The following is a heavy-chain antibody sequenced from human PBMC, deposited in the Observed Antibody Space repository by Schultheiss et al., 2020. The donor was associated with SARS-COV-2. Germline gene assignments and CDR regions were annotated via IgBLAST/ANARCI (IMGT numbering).Heavy chain of an antibody. V-gene: IGHV4-39*01. J-gene: IGHJ5*02. D-gene: IGHD2-2*02. CDR2: IYYSTNT. CDR1: GASISDSNYY. CDR3: ASGRSECSSTSCYNWFDP. Sequence: SETLSLTCTVSGASISDSNYYWAWIRQPPGKGLEWIGSIYYSTNTYYNPSLESRVTTYVDTSKNQFSLKLSSVTAADTAVYYCASGRSECSSTSCYNWFDPWGQGTLVTVSS.